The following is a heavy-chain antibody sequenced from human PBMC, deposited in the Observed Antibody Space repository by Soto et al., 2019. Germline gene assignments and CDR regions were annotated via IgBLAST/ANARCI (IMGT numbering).Heavy chain of an antibody. D-gene: IGHD4-4*01. Sequence: QVQLVESGGGLVKPGGSLRLSCATSGFTFSDYYMSRIRQAPGKGLEWVPYISSDSSTRDYADSVKGRFTMSRDNARKSVYLQMNSLRGEDTAVYYCVRDPMTTRGYYYGLTVWGQGATVIVSS. J-gene: IGHJ6*02. V-gene: IGHV3-11*01. CDR2: ISSDSSTR. CDR3: VRDPMTTRGYYYGLTV. CDR1: GFTFSDYY.